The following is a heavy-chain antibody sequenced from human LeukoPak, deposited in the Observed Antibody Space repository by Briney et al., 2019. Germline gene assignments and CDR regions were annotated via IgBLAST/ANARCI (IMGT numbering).Heavy chain of an antibody. D-gene: IGHD3-3*01. V-gene: IGHV3-7*01. CDR1: GLTFRRCW. CDR3: ARDMSSDPTIFGVVISYAFDI. CDR2: IRQGGSEI. Sequence: GGSLSLFCAASGLTFRRCWVSWVREATGGALEGVANIRQGGSEIFCVVCVGGGFTISRDFAEHTLYLHMNSERAGHGAVYYCARDMSSDPTIFGVVISYAFDIWGQGTMVTVSS. J-gene: IGHJ3*02.